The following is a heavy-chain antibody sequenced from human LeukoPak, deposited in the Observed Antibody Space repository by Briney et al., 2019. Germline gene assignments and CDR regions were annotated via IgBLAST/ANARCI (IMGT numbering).Heavy chain of an antibody. D-gene: IGHD1-1*01. CDR3: ARGRVSSSTWYSTYYYYFYMDV. CDR2: INHSGST. Sequence: SETLSLTCAVYGGSFSGYYWSWIRQPPGKGLEWIGEINHSGSTNYNPSLKSRVTISVDTSKNQFSLKLRSVTAADTAVYFCARGRVSSSTWYSTYYYYFYMDVWGKGTTVTVSS. J-gene: IGHJ6*03. V-gene: IGHV4-34*01. CDR1: GGSFSGYY.